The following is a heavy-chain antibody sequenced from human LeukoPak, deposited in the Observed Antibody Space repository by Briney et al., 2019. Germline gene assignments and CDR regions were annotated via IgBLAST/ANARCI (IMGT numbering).Heavy chain of an antibody. CDR1: GGSISSSSYY. J-gene: IGHJ6*02. V-gene: IGHV4-39*07. CDR3: ARGGNRRFPYYYYGMDV. Sequence: SETLSLTCTVSGGSISSSSYYWGWIRQPPGKGLEWIGSIYYSGSTYYNPSLKSRVTISVDTSKNQFSLKLSSVTAADTAVYYCARGGNRRFPYYYYGMDVWGQGTTVTVSS. CDR2: IYYSGST.